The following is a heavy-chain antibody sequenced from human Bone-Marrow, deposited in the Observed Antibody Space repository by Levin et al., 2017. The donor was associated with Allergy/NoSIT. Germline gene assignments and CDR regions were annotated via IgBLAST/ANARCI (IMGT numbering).Heavy chain of an antibody. V-gene: IGHV5-51*01. D-gene: IGHD3-10*01. CDR1: GYNFASYW. Sequence: GESLKISCKGSGYNFASYWVGWVRQMPGKGLEWMGIIYPDSNTKYSPSLQGRVTISTDRSTYTTFLQWSSLQASDTAMYYCAASRDFGPMDVWGQGTTVTVSS. J-gene: IGHJ6*02. CDR3: AASRDFGPMDV. CDR2: IYPDSNT.